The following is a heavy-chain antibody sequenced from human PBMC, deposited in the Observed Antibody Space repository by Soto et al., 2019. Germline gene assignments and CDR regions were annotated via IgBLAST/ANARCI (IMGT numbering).Heavy chain of an antibody. D-gene: IGHD3-22*01. V-gene: IGHV4-59*01. CDR1: GASISSYY. CDR2: IYYSGST. Sequence: QVQLQESGPGLVKPSETLSLTCTVSGASISSYYWSWIRQPPGKGLEWIGYIYYSGSTNYNPSLKSRVPISVDTSKNQFSLKLNSVTAADTAVYYCARAWGYYLDYWGQGTLVTVSS. CDR3: ARAWGYYLDY. J-gene: IGHJ4*02.